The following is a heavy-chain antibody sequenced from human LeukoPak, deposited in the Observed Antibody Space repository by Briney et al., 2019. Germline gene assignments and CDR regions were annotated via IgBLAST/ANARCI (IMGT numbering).Heavy chain of an antibody. V-gene: IGHV1-2*02. Sequence: ASVKVSCKASGYTFTGCYMHWVRQAPGQGLEWMGWINPNSGGTNYAQKFQGRVTMTRDTSISTAYMELSRLRSDDTAVYYCARAGDYGDYGGYYFDYWGQGTLVTVSS. CDR3: ARAGDYGDYGGYYFDY. CDR2: INPNSGGT. CDR1: GYTFTGCY. J-gene: IGHJ4*02. D-gene: IGHD4-17*01.